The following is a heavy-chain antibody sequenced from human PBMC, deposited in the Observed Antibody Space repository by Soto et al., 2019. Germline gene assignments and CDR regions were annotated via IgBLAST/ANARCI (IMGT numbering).Heavy chain of an antibody. CDR3: ARHPDGSGNSYLNFDY. J-gene: IGHJ4*02. V-gene: IGHV4-30-4*01. D-gene: IGHD2-15*01. CDR2: IYYSGST. CDR1: GGSISSGAYY. Sequence: SSETLSLTCTVSGGSISSGAYYWSWIRQPPGKGLEWIGYIYYSGSTYYNPSLKSRVTISVDTSKNQFSLKLSSVTAADTAVYYCARHPDGSGNSYLNFDYWGQGTLVTVSS.